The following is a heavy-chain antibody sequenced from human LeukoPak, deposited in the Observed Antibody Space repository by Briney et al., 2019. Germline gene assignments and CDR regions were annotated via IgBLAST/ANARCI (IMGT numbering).Heavy chain of an antibody. CDR3: VKYSSGRYDY. D-gene: IGHD6-19*01. CDR1: XFTFSXYA. J-gene: IGHJ4*02. V-gene: IGHV3-64D*06. CDR2: ISDNGGST. Sequence: XXSXXXXXFTFSXYAIHWVRQAPGKGLEYVSAISDNGGSTYYADSVKGRFTISRDNSKNTLYLQMSSLRAEDTAVYYCVKYSSGRYDYWGQGTLVTVSS.